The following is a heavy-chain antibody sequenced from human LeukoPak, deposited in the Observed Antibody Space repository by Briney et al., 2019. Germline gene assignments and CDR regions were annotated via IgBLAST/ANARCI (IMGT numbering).Heavy chain of an antibody. CDR1: GFTFSSYG. Sequence: GRSLRFSCAASGFTFSSYGMHWVRQAPGKGLVWVAVISYDGSNKYYADSVKGRFTISTDNSKNTLYLQMNSLRAEDTAVYYCAKDARRYCSSTSCRTGYFDYWGQGTLVTVSS. V-gene: IGHV3-30*18. CDR3: AKDARRYCSSTSCRTGYFDY. J-gene: IGHJ4*02. D-gene: IGHD2-2*01. CDR2: ISYDGSNK.